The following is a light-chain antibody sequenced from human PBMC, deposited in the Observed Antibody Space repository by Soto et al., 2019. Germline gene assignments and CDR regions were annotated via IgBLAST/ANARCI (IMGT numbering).Light chain of an antibody. CDR1: SSDVGGYNY. CDR2: EVN. J-gene: IGLJ1*01. V-gene: IGLV2-8*01. CDR3: SSYAGSSNV. Sequence: QSVLTQPPSASGSPGPSVAISCTGTSSDVGGYNYVSWYQQHPGKAPKLMICEVNKRPSGVPDRFSGSKSGNTASLTVSGLQAEDEADYYCSSYAGSSNVFGTGTKVTVL.